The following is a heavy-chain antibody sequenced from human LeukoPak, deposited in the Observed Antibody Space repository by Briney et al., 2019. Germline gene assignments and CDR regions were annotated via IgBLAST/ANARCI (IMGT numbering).Heavy chain of an antibody. J-gene: IGHJ5*02. CDR1: GYTFTSYG. V-gene: IGHV1-18*01. Sequence: GASVKVSCKASGYTFTSYGISWVRQAPGQGLEWMGWISAYNGNTNYAQKLQGRVTMTTDTSTSTAYVELRSLRSDDTAVYYCARSLEEWIVGWFDPWGQGTLVTVSS. CDR2: ISAYNGNT. D-gene: IGHD3-3*01. CDR3: ARSLEEWIVGWFDP.